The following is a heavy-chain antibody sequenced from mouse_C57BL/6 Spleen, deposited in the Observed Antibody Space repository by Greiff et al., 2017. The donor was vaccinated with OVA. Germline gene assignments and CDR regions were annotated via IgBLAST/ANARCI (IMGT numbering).Heavy chain of an antibody. D-gene: IGHD1-1*01. CDR1: GYTFTSYW. J-gene: IGHJ1*03. V-gene: IGHV1-53*01. CDR2: INPSNGGT. CDR3: SSFEYYGSSYGYFDV. Sequence: QVQLQQPGTELVKPGASVKLSCKASGYTFTSYWMHWVKQRPGQGLEWIGNINPSNGGTNYNEKFKSKATLTVDKSSSKAYMQLSSLTSEDSAVYCCSSFEYYGSSYGYFDVWGTGTTVTVSS.